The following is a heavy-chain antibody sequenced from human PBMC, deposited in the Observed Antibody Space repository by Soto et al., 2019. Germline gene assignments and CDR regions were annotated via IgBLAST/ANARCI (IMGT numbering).Heavy chain of an antibody. CDR3: AASPDYGPQFDF. J-gene: IGHJ4*02. D-gene: IGHD4-17*01. Sequence: PGGSLRLSCAASGFTFSSYWINWVRQVPGKGLEWVANIKQDGSEKYYVDSVKGRFTISRDSAENSVYLQMHSLRAEDTAVYYCAASPDYGPQFDFWGQGSLVTVSS. CDR1: GFTFSSYW. V-gene: IGHV3-7*01. CDR2: IKQDGSEK.